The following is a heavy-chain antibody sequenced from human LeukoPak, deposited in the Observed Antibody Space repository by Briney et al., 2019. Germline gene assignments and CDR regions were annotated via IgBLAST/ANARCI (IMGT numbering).Heavy chain of an antibody. J-gene: IGHJ5*02. CDR1: GYTFTGYY. Sequence: ASVKVSCKASGYTFTGYYMHWVRQAPGQGLEWMGWTNPNSGGTNYAQKFQGRVTMTRDTSISTAYMELSRLRSDDTAVYYCASSIPIVVPAASKFDPWGQGTLVTVSS. CDR2: TNPNSGGT. D-gene: IGHD2-2*01. CDR3: ASSIPIVVPAASKFDP. V-gene: IGHV1-2*02.